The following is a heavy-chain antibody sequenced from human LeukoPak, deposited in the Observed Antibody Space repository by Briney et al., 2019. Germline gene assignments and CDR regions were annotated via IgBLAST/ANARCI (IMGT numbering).Heavy chain of an antibody. CDR1: GGSFSGYY. V-gene: IGHV4-34*01. CDR2: INHSGTT. D-gene: IGHD3-22*01. Sequence: SETLSLTCAVYGGSFSGYYWSWIRQPPGKGLEWIGEINHSGTTNYNPSLKSRVTISIDTSKNQFSLKLSSVTAADTAVYYCARVTGYMIEDYFDYWGQGTLVTVSS. J-gene: IGHJ4*02. CDR3: ARVTGYMIEDYFDY.